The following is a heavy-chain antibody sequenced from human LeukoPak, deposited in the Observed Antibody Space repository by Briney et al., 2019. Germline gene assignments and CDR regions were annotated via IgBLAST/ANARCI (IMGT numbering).Heavy chain of an antibody. Sequence: GASVKVSCKASGYTFTSYAMNWVRQAPGQGPEWMGWINTNTGNPTYAQGFTGRFVFSLDTSVSTAYLQISSLKAEDIAVYYCARDGSSGYFYYFDNWGQGTLVTVSS. D-gene: IGHD3-22*01. V-gene: IGHV7-4-1*02. J-gene: IGHJ4*02. CDR1: GYTFTSYA. CDR3: ARDGSSGYFYYFDN. CDR2: INTNTGNP.